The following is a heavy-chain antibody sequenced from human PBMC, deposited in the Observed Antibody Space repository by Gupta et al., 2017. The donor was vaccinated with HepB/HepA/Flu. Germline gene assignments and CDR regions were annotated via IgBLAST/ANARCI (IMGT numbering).Heavy chain of an antibody. Sequence: QVQLVQSGAEVTKPGASVKVSCTASGYTFTGSYMHWVRQAPGQGLEWMGWINPNSGGTNYAQKFQGRVTMTRDTSISTAYMELSRLRSDDTAVYYCAITGEKNYYYYMDVWGKGTTVTVSS. J-gene: IGHJ6*03. D-gene: IGHD7-27*01. CDR1: GYTFTGSY. V-gene: IGHV1-2*02. CDR2: INPNSGGT. CDR3: AITGEKNYYYYMDV.